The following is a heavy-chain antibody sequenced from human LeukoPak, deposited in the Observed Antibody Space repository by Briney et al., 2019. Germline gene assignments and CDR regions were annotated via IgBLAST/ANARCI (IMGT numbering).Heavy chain of an antibody. Sequence: ASVKVSCKASGYTFTGYYMHWVRQAPGQGLEWMGRINPNSGGTDYAQKFQGRVTMTRDTSISTAYMELSRLRSDDTAVYYCARVKSSSFPYFYFDYWGQGTLITVSS. CDR1: GYTFTGYY. J-gene: IGHJ4*02. CDR2: INPNSGGT. V-gene: IGHV1-2*06. CDR3: ARVKSSSFPYFYFDY. D-gene: IGHD6-6*01.